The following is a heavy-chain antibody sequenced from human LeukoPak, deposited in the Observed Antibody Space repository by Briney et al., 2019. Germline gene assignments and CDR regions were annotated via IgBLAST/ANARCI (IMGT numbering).Heavy chain of an antibody. CDR2: INHSGST. CDR3: ARGAYDSSGYYPPLYYYYMDV. CDR1: GGSFSANY. J-gene: IGHJ6*03. D-gene: IGHD3-22*01. Sequence: SETLSLTCAVYGGSFSANYWSWIRQPPGKGLEWIGEINHSGSTNYNPSLKSRVTISVDTSKNQFSLKLSSVTAADTAVYYCARGAYDSSGYYPPLYYYYMDVWGKGTTVTVSS. V-gene: IGHV4-34*01.